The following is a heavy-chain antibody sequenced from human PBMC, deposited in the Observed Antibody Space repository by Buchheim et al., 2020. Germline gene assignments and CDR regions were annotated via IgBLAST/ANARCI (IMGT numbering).Heavy chain of an antibody. Sequence: QVQLQESGPGLVKPSETLSLTCTVFGGSISSYYWSWIRQPPGKGLEWIGYIYYSGSTYYNPSLKSRVTISVDTSKNQFSLKLSSVTAADTAVYYCARDHQDGMELNFDYWGQGTL. V-gene: IGHV4-30-4*08. CDR2: IYYSGST. D-gene: IGHD1-7*01. CDR3: ARDHQDGMELNFDY. J-gene: IGHJ4*02. CDR1: GGSISSYY.